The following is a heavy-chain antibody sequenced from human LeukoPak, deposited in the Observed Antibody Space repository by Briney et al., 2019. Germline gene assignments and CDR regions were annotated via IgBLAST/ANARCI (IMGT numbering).Heavy chain of an antibody. D-gene: IGHD2-2*02. CDR2: IYYSGST. CDR3: ARDGKYQLLYPGWFDP. V-gene: IGHV4-61*08. Sequence: SETLSLTCTVSGGSISSGGYYWSWIRQHPGKGLEWIGYIYYSGSTNYNPSLKSRVTIPVDTSKNQFSLKLSSVTAADTAVYYCARDGKYQLLYPGWFDPWGQGTLVTVSS. CDR1: GGSISSGGYY. J-gene: IGHJ5*02.